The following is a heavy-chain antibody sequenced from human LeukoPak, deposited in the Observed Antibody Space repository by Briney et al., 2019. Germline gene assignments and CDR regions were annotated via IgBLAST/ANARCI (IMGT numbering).Heavy chain of an antibody. CDR2: IYHSGST. CDR1: GYSISSGYY. V-gene: IGHV4-38-2*02. D-gene: IGHD3-3*01. J-gene: IGHJ4*02. CDR3: ARDMGSGYSSPYFDY. Sequence: SEILSLTCTVSGYSISSGYYWGWIRQPPGKGLEWIGSIYHSGSTYYNPSLKSRVTISVDTSKNQFSLKLSSVTAADTAVYYCARDMGSGYSSPYFDYWGQGTLVTVSS.